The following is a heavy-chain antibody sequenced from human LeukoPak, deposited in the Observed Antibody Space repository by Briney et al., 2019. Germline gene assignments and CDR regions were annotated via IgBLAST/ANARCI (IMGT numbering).Heavy chain of an antibody. Sequence: PSETLSLTCTVSGGSISSGSYYWSWIRQPAGKGLEWIGRIYTSGSTNYNPSLKSRVTISVDMSKNQFSLKLSSVTAADTAVYYCARGVMVRGVIITFWFDPWGQGTLVTVSS. D-gene: IGHD3-10*01. CDR2: IYTSGST. V-gene: IGHV4-61*02. CDR1: GGSISSGSYY. CDR3: ARGVMVRGVIITFWFDP. J-gene: IGHJ5*02.